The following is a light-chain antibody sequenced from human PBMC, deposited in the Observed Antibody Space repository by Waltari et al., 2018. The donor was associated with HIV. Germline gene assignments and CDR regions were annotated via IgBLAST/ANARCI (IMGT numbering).Light chain of an antibody. CDR1: SSDVGDSTY. Sequence: QSALTQPRSVSGSPGQSVTISCTGTSSDVGDSTYVSWSRQNPGKVPKLMIYDVSKRPSGVPDRFSGSRSGNTASLTISGLQAEDEADYFCCSYAGNYSYVFGSGSRVTVL. V-gene: IGLV2-11*01. CDR3: CSYAGNYSYV. CDR2: DVS. J-gene: IGLJ1*01.